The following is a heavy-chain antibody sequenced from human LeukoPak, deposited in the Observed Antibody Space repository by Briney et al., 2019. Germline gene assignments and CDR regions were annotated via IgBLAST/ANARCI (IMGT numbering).Heavy chain of an antibody. D-gene: IGHD3-22*01. V-gene: IGHV3-30*02. J-gene: IGHJ4*02. Sequence: GGSLRLSCAASGFTFSSYGMHWVRQAPGKGLEWVAFIRYDGSNKYYADSVKGRFTISRDNSKNTLYLQMNSLRAEDTAVYYCAKERGVYYDSSGYANPLDYWGQGTLVTVSS. CDR1: GFTFSSYG. CDR2: IRYDGSNK. CDR3: AKERGVYYDSSGYANPLDY.